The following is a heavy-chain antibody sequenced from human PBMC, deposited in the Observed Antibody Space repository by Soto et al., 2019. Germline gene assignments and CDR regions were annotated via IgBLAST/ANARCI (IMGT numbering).Heavy chain of an antibody. Sequence: QVKLQESGPGLVKPSETLSLTCTVSGASITTKSWNWVRQSPGKGLEWIGYLYYSGTTNYNPSLKSRVTISIDTSKNQISLNLPSVTAADTAIYYCARGLSWSPYFDLWGQGTRVTVSS. V-gene: IGHV4-59*01. J-gene: IGHJ4*02. CDR3: ARGLSWSPYFDL. CDR1: GASITTKS. D-gene: IGHD6-13*01. CDR2: LYYSGTT.